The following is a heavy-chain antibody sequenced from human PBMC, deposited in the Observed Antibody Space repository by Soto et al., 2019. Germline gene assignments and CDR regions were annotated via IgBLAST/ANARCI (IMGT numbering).Heavy chain of an antibody. CDR1: GSSISSYY. J-gene: IGHJ4*02. CDR2: IYYSGST. D-gene: IGHD6-6*01. CDR3: ARHTSIAALYYFDY. V-gene: IGHV4-59*08. Sequence: SETLSLTCTVAGSSISSYYWSWIRQPPGKGLEWIGYIYYSGSTNYNPSLKSRVTISVDTSKNQFSLKLSSVTAADTAVYYCARHTSIAALYYFDYWGQGTLVTVSS.